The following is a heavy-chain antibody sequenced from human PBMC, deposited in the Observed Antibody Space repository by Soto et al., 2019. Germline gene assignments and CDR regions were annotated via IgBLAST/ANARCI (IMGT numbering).Heavy chain of an antibody. D-gene: IGHD3-3*01. V-gene: IGHV1-69*13. CDR3: ATGVIWIGYFTVDS. CDR1: GGSFGKSA. CDR2: FIPVYRTL. Sequence: GASVKVSCTASGGSFGKSAINWVRQTPGQGLEWLGGFIPVYRTLNYAQKFQGRVTITADESTGTAYMTLSSLASDDTAVYYCATGVIWIGYFTVDSWGQGTRVTVSS. J-gene: IGHJ4*02.